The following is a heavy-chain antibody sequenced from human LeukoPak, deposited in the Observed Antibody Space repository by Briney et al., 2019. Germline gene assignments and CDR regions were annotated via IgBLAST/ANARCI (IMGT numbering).Heavy chain of an antibody. V-gene: IGHV1-2*02. CDR3: AIQPWGSGNNWYFDL. CDR2: ISPNSGGT. D-gene: IGHD7-27*01. J-gene: IGHJ2*01. Sequence: ASVKVSCKASGYTFIDYFIHWVRQAPGQGLEWMGWISPNSGGTDYAQRFQGRVTMTRDTSISTAYMELSSLRSDDTAVYYCAIQPWGSGNNWYFDLWGRGTLVTVSS. CDR1: GYTFIDYF.